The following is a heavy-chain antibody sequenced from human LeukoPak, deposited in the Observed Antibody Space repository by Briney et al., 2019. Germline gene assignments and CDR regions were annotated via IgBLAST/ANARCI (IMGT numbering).Heavy chain of an antibody. V-gene: IGHV1-24*01. CDR1: GYTLTELS. CDR2: FDPEDGET. CDR3: ATSGSYFIVGWFDP. Sequence: ASVKVSCKVSGYTLTELSTHWVRQAPGKGLEWMGGFDPEDGETIYAQKFQGRVTMTEDTSTDTAYMELSSLRSEDTAVYYCATSGSYFIVGWFDPWGQGTLVTVSS. D-gene: IGHD1-26*01. J-gene: IGHJ5*02.